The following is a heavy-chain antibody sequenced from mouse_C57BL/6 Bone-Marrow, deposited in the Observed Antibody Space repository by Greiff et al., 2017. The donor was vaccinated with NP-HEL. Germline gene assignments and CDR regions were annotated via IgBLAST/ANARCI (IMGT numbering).Heavy chain of an antibody. D-gene: IGHD1-1*01. V-gene: IGHV1-81*01. CDR3: ARRGFYYYGSRGYFDY. J-gene: IGHJ2*01. Sequence: QVHVKQSGAELARPGASVKLSCKASGYTFTSYGISWVKQRTGQGLEWIGEIYPRSGNTYYNEKFKGKATLTADKSSSTAYMELRSLTSEDSAVYFCARRGFYYYGSRGYFDYWGQGTTLTVSS. CDR2: IYPRSGNT. CDR1: GYTFTSYG.